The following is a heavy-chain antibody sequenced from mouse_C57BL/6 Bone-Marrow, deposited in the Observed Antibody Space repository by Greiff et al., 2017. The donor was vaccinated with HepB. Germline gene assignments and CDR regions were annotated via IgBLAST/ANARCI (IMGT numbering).Heavy chain of an antibody. D-gene: IGHD3-2*02. Sequence: QVRLQQSGAELVRPGASVKLSCKASGYTFTDYYINWVKQRPGQGLEWIARIYPGSGNTYYNEKFKGKATLTAEKSSSTAYMQLSSLTSEDSAVYFCARRAQATDYAMDYWGQGTSVTVSS. V-gene: IGHV1-76*01. J-gene: IGHJ4*01. CDR1: GYTFTDYY. CDR2: IYPGSGNT. CDR3: ARRAQATDYAMDY.